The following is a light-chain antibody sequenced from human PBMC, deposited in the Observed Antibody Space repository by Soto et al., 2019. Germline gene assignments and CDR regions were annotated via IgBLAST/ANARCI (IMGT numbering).Light chain of an antibody. Sequence: QSALTQPASVSGSPGQSITISCTGTSSDVGSYNLVSWYQQHPGKAPKLMIYEVTKRPSGVSYRFSGSKSGNTASLTISGLQGEDEADYYCSSYASSSTVVFGGGTKLTVL. CDR1: SSDVGSYNL. CDR2: EVT. V-gene: IGLV2-23*02. CDR3: SSYASSSTVV. J-gene: IGLJ2*01.